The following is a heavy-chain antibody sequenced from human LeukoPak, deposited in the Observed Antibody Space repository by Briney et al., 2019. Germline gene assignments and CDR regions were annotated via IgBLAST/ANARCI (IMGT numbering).Heavy chain of an antibody. J-gene: IGHJ6*02. Sequence: PGGSLRLSCAASGFTFSDYYRSWIRQAPGKGLECGSYIISSVSTIYYADSVKGRFTISRDNAKNSLYLQMNSLRAENTAVYYCARVPSSSWEDYGMDVWGQGTTVTVSS. CDR1: GFTFSDYY. CDR2: IISSVSTI. V-gene: IGHV3-11*01. D-gene: IGHD1-26*01. CDR3: ARVPSSSWEDYGMDV.